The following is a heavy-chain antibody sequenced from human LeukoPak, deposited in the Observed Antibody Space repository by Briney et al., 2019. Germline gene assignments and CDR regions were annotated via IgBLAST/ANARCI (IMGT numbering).Heavy chain of an antibody. Sequence: ASVKVSCKASGYTFTDYYMHWVRQAPGQGLEWMGWVNPNSGGTNYAQKFQGWVTMTRDTSISTAYMELSRLRSDDTAVYYCARGRTTDWLDPWGQGTLVTVSS. J-gene: IGHJ5*02. CDR1: GYTFTDYY. CDR3: ARGRTTDWLDP. CDR2: VNPNSGGT. D-gene: IGHD1-1*01. V-gene: IGHV1-2*04.